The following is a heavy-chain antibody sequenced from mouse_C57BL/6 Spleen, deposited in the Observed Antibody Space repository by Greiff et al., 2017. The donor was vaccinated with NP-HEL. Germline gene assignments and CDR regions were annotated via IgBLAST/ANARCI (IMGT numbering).Heavy chain of an antibody. CDR3: ARSLRRYYYFDY. Sequence: VQLQQPGAELVKPGASVKMSCKASGYTFTSYWITWVKQRPGQGLEWIGDIYPGSGSTNYNEKFKSKATLTVDTSSSTAYMQLSSLTSEDSAVYYCARSLRRYYYFDYWGQGTTLTVSS. D-gene: IGHD2-14*01. J-gene: IGHJ2*01. CDR2: IYPGSGST. CDR1: GYTFTSYW. V-gene: IGHV1-55*01.